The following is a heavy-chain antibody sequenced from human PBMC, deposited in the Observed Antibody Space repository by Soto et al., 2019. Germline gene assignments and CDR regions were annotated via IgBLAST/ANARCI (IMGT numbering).Heavy chain of an antibody. CDR2: IYYSGST. CDR1: GGSISSYY. Sequence: QVQLQESGPGLVKPSETLSLTCTVSGGSISSYYWSWIRQPPGKGLEWIGYIYYSGSTNYNPSLKSRVTISVDTSKNQLSLKLSSVTAADTVVYYCAILYGGTLDYWGQGTLVTVSS. V-gene: IGHV4-59*08. J-gene: IGHJ4*02. CDR3: AILYGGTLDY. D-gene: IGHD4-17*01.